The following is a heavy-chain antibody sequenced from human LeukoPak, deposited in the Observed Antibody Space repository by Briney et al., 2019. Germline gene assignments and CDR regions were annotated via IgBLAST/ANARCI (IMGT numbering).Heavy chain of an antibody. CDR2: VYYSGTT. CDR3: VARVGVATIEKLARFDY. CDR1: GGSIASSGYY. V-gene: IGHV4-39*07. D-gene: IGHD5-12*01. Sequence: PSETLSLTCTVSGGSIASSGYYWSWVRQPPGKGLEWIATVYYSGTTYYNAPLKSRVTISVDTSKNQFSLKLSSVTAADTAVYYCVARVGVATIEKLARFDYWGQGTLVTVSS. J-gene: IGHJ4*02.